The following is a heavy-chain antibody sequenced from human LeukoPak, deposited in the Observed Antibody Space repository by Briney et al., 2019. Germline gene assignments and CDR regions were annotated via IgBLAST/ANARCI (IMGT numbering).Heavy chain of an antibody. V-gene: IGHV4-39*07. Sequence: SETLSLTCTVSGDSISSSNYYWGWIRQPPGKGLEWIGNIYYSGNTYYNPSLKSRVTISIDTSKNQFSLKLSSVTAADTAVYYCARVLRYCSGGNCYSGGLGYMDVWGKGTTVTISS. CDR1: GDSISSSNYY. CDR3: ARVLRYCSGGNCYSGGLGYMDV. CDR2: IYYSGNT. J-gene: IGHJ6*03. D-gene: IGHD2-15*01.